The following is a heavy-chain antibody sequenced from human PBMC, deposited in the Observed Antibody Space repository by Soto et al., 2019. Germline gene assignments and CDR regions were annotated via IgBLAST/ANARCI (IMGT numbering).Heavy chain of an antibody. CDR3: ARGPRYYDTRLDY. CDR1: GYTFTSYA. J-gene: IGHJ4*02. V-gene: IGHV1-3*01. D-gene: IGHD3-9*01. Sequence: ASVKVSCKASGYTFTSYAMHWVRQAPGQRPEWMGWINADNGYTKYSQNFQGRVTITRDTSATTTYMELTSLRFEDTAVYYCARGPRYYDTRLDYWAQGTLVTVSS. CDR2: INADNGYT.